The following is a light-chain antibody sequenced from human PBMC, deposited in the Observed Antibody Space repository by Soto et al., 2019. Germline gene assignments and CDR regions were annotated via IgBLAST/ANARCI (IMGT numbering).Light chain of an antibody. CDR3: QQRRNWPLT. CDR1: QSVSSY. J-gene: IGKJ2*01. CDR2: DAS. V-gene: IGKV3-11*01. Sequence: EIVLTQSPSTLSLSPGERATLSCRASQSVSSYLAWYQQKPGQAPRLLIYDASNRATGIPARFSGSGSGTDFTLTISSLEPEDFAVDDCQQRRNWPLTFGQGTKLEIK.